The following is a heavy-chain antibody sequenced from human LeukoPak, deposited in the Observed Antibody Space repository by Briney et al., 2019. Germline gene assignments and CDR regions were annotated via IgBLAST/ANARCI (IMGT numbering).Heavy chain of an antibody. J-gene: IGHJ3*02. CDR3: ARASLDAFDI. CDR2: IYYSGST. Sequence: SETLSLTCTVSGGSNSSYYWSWIRQPPGKGLEWIGYIYYSGSTNYNPSLKSRVNISVDTSKNQFSLQLSPVTAADTAVYYCARASLDAFDIWGQGTMVTVSS. V-gene: IGHV4-59*01. CDR1: GGSNSSYY.